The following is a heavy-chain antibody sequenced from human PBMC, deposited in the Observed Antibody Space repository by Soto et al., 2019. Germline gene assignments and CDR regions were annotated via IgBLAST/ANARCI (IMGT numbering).Heavy chain of an antibody. Sequence: GGSLRLSCAASGFTFSSYAMSWVRQAPGQGLEWVSSISGIDGSTSYANSVKGRFTISRDNSTSTAYMELRSLRSDDTAVYYCARDDSSRYNWFDPWGQGTLVTVSS. CDR1: GFTFSSYA. CDR2: ISGIDGST. D-gene: IGHD6-13*01. J-gene: IGHJ5*02. V-gene: IGHV3-23*01. CDR3: ARDDSSRYNWFDP.